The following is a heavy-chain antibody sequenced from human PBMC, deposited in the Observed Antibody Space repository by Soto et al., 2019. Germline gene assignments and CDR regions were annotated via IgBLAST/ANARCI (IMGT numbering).Heavy chain of an antibody. Sequence: QVQLQESGPGLVKPSQTLSLTCTVSGGSISSGDYYWSWIRQPPGKGLEWIGYIYYSGSTYYNPALKRRVTISLDTSKNQCSLKLSSVTAADTAVYYCARDIVVVPAAKGEAFDIWGQGTMVTVSS. J-gene: IGHJ3*02. D-gene: IGHD2-2*01. CDR1: GGSISSGDYY. CDR2: IYYSGST. CDR3: ARDIVVVPAAKGEAFDI. V-gene: IGHV4-30-4*08.